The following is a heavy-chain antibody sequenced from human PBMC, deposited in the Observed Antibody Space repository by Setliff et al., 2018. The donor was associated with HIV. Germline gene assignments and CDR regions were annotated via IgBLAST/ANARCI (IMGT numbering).Heavy chain of an antibody. Sequence: PSETLSLTCNVSGGSISSSSYYWGWTRQPPGKGLEWIGTIFYTGSTYYNPSLKSRVTISVDTSKNQFSLKLSSVTASDTAVYYCGRTMTYYYLCMDGWGNGTTVTVSS. CDR2: IFYTGST. CDR1: GGSISSSSYY. V-gene: IGHV4-39*07. J-gene: IGHJ6*03. CDR3: GRTMTYYYLCMDG.